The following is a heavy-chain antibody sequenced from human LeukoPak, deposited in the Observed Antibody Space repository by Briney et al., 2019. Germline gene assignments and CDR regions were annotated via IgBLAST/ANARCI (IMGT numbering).Heavy chain of an antibody. D-gene: IGHD3-22*01. CDR3: ARKPYYYDSSGYHGDLFDY. Sequence: SETLSLTCTVSGGSISSGGYYWSWIRQHPGKGLEWIGYIYYSGSTYYNPSLKSRVTISVDTSKNQFSLKLSSVTAADTAVYYGARKPYYYDSSGYHGDLFDYWGQGTLVTVSS. V-gene: IGHV4-31*03. CDR2: IYYSGST. CDR1: GGSISSGGYY. J-gene: IGHJ4*02.